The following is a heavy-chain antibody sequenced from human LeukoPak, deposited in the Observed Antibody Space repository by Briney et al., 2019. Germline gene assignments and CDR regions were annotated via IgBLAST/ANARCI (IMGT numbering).Heavy chain of an antibody. CDR3: AREMRSDCSGGSCYPQFDY. Sequence: GGSLRLSCAASGFTFSSYEMNWVRQAPGKGLEWVSYISSSGSTIYYADSVKGRFTISRDNAKNSLYLQMNSLRAEDTAVYYCAREMRSDCSGGSCYPQFDYWGQGTLVTVSS. D-gene: IGHD2-15*01. J-gene: IGHJ4*02. CDR1: GFTFSSYE. V-gene: IGHV3-48*03. CDR2: ISSSGSTI.